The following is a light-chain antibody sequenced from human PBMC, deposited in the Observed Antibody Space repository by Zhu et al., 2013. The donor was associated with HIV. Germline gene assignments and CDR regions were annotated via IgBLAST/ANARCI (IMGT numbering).Light chain of an antibody. J-gene: IGLJ2*01. CDR3: SSYTSSSTLVV. CDR1: SSNIGNNY. V-gene: IGLV1-51*01. Sequence: QSVLTQPPSVSAAPGQKVTISCSGSSSNIGNNYVAWYQQLPGTAPKLLIYDNNKRPSGISNRFSGSKSGNTASLTISGLQAEDEADYYCSSYTSSSTLVVFGGGTKLTVL. CDR2: DNN.